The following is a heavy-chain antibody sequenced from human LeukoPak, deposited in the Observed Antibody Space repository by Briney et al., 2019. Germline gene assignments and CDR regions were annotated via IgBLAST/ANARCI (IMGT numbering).Heavy chain of an antibody. CDR2: ISGSGGST. Sequence: QPGGSLTLSCAVSGFTFSNYAMSWVRQAPGKGLEWVSAISGSGGSTYYADSVKGRFTISRDNSKNTLYLQMNSLRAEDTAVYYCAKDRQAIQLWLSSIDYWGQGTLVTVSS. D-gene: IGHD5-18*01. CDR3: AKDRQAIQLWLSSIDY. CDR1: GFTFSNYA. J-gene: IGHJ4*02. V-gene: IGHV3-23*01.